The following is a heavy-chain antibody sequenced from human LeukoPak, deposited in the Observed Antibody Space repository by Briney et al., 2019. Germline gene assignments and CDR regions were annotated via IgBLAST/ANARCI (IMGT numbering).Heavy chain of an antibody. J-gene: IGHJ4*02. Sequence: GGSLRLSCAASGFTFHSYWMHWVRQAPGKGLVWVSRINSDGRSTNYADSVKGRFTISRDNAKNTLYLQMNSLRAEDTAVYYCARGADSGYSSDNWGQGTLVSVSS. D-gene: IGHD3-9*01. CDR1: GFTFHSYW. CDR2: INSDGRST. V-gene: IGHV3-74*01. CDR3: ARGADSGYSSDN.